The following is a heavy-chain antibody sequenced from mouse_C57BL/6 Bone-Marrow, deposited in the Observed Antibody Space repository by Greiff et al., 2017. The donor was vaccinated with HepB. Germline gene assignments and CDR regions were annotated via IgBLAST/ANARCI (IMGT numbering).Heavy chain of an antibody. CDR2: IWTGGGT. D-gene: IGHD2-1*01. CDR3: ARNWKLPYYYAIDY. V-gene: IGHV2-9-1*01. J-gene: IGHJ4*01. Sequence: VQVVESGPGLVAPSQSLSITCTVSGFSLTSYAISWVRQPPGKGLEWLGVIWTGGGTNYNSALKSRLSISKDNSKSQVFLKMNSLQTDDTARYYCARNWKLPYYYAIDYWGQGTSVTVSS. CDR1: GFSLTSYA.